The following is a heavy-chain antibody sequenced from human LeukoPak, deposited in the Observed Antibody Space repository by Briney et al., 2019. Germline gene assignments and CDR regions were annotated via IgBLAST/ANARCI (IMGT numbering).Heavy chain of an antibody. CDR1: GGSISSSSYY. V-gene: IGHV4-39*07. J-gene: IGHJ4*02. CDR3: ASRSGIFGVNYFDY. CDR2: IYYSGST. Sequence: PSETLSLTCTVSGGSISSSSYYWGWIRQPPGKGLEWIGSIYYSGSTYYNPSLKSRVTISVDTSKNQFSLKLSSVTAADTAVYYCASRSGIFGVNYFDYWGQGTLVTVSS. D-gene: IGHD3-3*01.